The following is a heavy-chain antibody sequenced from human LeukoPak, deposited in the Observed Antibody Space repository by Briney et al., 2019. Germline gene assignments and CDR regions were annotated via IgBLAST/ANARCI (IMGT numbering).Heavy chain of an antibody. J-gene: IGHJ4*02. CDR1: GYTFTNYG. V-gene: IGHV1-18*01. Sequence: ASVKVSCKASGYTFTNYGISWARQAPGQGLEWMGWISAYNGNTNYAQKFQGRVTMTTDTSTSTAYMELRSLRSDDTVFYYCARDVSAAYVDYWGQGTLVTVSS. CDR2: ISAYNGNT. CDR3: ARDVSAAYVDY. D-gene: IGHD6-13*01.